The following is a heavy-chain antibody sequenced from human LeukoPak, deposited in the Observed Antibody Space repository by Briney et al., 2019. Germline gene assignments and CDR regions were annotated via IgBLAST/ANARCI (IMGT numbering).Heavy chain of an antibody. V-gene: IGHV3-74*01. D-gene: IGHD2-15*01. CDR1: GFTFSSHW. Sequence: GGSLRLSCAASGFTFSSHWMRWVRQAPGKGLVWVSGISTDGSRPRYADSVNGRFTISRDNAKNTLYLQMNSLRAEDTAVYFCVRDGQGSTPLDYWGQGTLVTVSS. CDR3: VRDGQGSTPLDY. J-gene: IGHJ4*02. CDR2: ISTDGSRP.